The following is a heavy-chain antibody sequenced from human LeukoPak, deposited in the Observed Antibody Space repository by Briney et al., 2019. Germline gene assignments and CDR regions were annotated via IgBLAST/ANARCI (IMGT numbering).Heavy chain of an antibody. CDR1: GGTFNSYA. J-gene: IGHJ6*03. D-gene: IGHD6-6*01. CDR3: ASRPGSIAARPVSYYYYYMDV. CDR2: IIPIFGTA. Sequence: SVKVSCKASGGTFNSYAISWVRQAPGQGLEWMGGIIPIFGTANYAQKFQGRVTITTDESTSTAYMELSSLRSEDTAVYYCASRPGSIAARPVSYYYYYMDVWGKGTTVTVSS. V-gene: IGHV1-69*05.